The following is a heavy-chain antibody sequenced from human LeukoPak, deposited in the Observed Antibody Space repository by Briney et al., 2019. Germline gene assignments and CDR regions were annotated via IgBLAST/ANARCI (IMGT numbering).Heavy chain of an antibody. CDR3: ARSTPYYYDSSGYKNDY. Sequence: SETLSLTCTVSGGSISSGDYYWSWIRQPPGKGLEWIGYTYYSGSTYYNPSLKSRVTISVDTSKNQFSLKLSSVTAADTAVYYCARSTPYYYDSSGYKNDYWGQGTLVTVSS. J-gene: IGHJ4*02. V-gene: IGHV4-30-4*01. CDR2: TYYSGST. CDR1: GGSISSGDYY. D-gene: IGHD3-22*01.